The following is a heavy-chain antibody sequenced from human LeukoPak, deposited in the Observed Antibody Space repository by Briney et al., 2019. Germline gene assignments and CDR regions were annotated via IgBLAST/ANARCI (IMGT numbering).Heavy chain of an antibody. J-gene: IGHJ3*02. Sequence: PGGSLRLSCAASGFTFSTFAMIWVRQPPGKGLEWVSSIFPSGGEIHYADSVRGRFTISRDNAKNTLYLQMNSLRTEDTAVYYCARQSMRGLLWFGESDAFDIWGQGTMVTVSS. CDR1: GFTFSTFA. CDR3: ARQSMRGLLWFGESDAFDI. V-gene: IGHV3-23*01. D-gene: IGHD3-10*01. CDR2: IFPSGGEI.